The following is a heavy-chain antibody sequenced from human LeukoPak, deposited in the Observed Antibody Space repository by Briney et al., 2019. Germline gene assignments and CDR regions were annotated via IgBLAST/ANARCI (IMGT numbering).Heavy chain of an antibody. V-gene: IGHV3-48*03. CDR2: ISSSGSTI. Sequence: PAGSLRLSCAASGFTFSSYEMNWVRQAPGKGLEWGSDISSSGSTIYYGYSVKGRFTISRENAKNSLYLQMNSLRAEDTAVYYCASHYDYPRFAFDIWGQGTMVTVSS. D-gene: IGHD3-16*01. CDR3: ASHYDYPRFAFDI. J-gene: IGHJ3*02. CDR1: GFTFSSYE.